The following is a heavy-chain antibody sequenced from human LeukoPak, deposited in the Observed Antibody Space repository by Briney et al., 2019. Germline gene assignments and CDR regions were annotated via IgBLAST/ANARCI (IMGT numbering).Heavy chain of an antibody. Sequence: GGSLRLSCAASGFTFSSYGMHWVRQAPGKGLEWVAFIRYDGSNKYYADSVKGRFNISRDNSKNTLYLQTNSQRAEDTAVYYCAKFLAAAGISPFDYWGQGTLVTVSS. V-gene: IGHV3-30*02. CDR3: AKFLAAAGISPFDY. CDR2: IRYDGSNK. CDR1: GFTFSSYG. J-gene: IGHJ4*02. D-gene: IGHD6-13*01.